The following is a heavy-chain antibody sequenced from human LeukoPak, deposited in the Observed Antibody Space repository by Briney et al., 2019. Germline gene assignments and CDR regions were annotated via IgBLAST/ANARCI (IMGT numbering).Heavy chain of an antibody. CDR1: GDSISSYY. J-gene: IGHJ6*02. CDR2: IYYSGSN. V-gene: IGHV4-59*01. Sequence: PSETLSLTCTVSGDSISSYYWSWLRQPPGKGLEWLGYIYYSGSNNYNPSLKSRVTISVDTSKNQFSLKLSSVTAADTAVYYCARQGYNPYYYYGMDVWGQGTTVTVSS. D-gene: IGHD5-24*01. CDR3: ARQGYNPYYYYGMDV.